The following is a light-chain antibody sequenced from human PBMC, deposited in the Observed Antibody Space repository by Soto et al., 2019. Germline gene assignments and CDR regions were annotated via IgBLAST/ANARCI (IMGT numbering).Light chain of an antibody. CDR3: QHYNSYSEA. Sequence: DIQMTQSPSMLSASVGDRVTITCRASQSISGWLAWYQQKPGKAPKLLIYKASTLKSGVPSRFSGSGSGTEFTLTISSLQPDDFATYYCQHYNSYSEAFGQGTKVDIK. CDR2: KAS. J-gene: IGKJ1*01. CDR1: QSISGW. V-gene: IGKV1-5*03.